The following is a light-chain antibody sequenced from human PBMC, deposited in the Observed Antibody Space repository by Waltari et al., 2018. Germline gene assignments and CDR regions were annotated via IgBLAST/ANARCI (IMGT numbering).Light chain of an antibody. CDR3: CSYAGSRTFV. J-gene: IGLJ1*01. CDR1: RSHVGGYNL. Sequence: QSALTQPASVSGSPGQSITISCTGTRSHVGGYNLVSWYQQHPGKAPKLIIYEGTKRPSGVSTRFSGSKSGNTASLAISGLQAEDEADYYCCSYAGSRTFVFGSGTKVTVL. V-gene: IGLV2-23*01. CDR2: EGT.